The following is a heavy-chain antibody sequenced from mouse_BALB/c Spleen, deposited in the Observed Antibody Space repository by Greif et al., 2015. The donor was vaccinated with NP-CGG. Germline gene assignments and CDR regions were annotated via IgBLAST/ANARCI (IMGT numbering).Heavy chain of an antibody. J-gene: IGHJ2*01. CDR1: GFTFSSYT. V-gene: IGHV5-12-2*01. CDR2: ISNGGGST. CDR3: ARHAGYYYFDY. Sequence: EVQLQESGGGLVQPGGSLKLPCAASGFTFSSYTMSWVRQTPEKRLEWVAYISNGGGSTYYPDTVKGRFTISRDNAKNTLYLQMSSLKSEDTAMYYCARHAGYYYFDYWGQGTTPTVSS. D-gene: IGHD2-3*01.